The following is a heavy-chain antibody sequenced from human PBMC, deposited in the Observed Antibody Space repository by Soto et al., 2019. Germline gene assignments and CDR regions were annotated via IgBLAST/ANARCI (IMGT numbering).Heavy chain of an antibody. CDR3: ARTLKEFRAFDI. CDR1: GGTFSSYA. V-gene: IGHV1-69*12. CDR2: TIPICGTA. D-gene: IGHD3-10*01. Sequence: QVQLVQSGAEVKKPGSSVKVSCKASGGTFSSYAISWVRQAPGQELEWMEGTIPICGTANYAQKFQGRVTIAAEESTSTDYMERSNLRYKDTAVYYHARTLKEFRAFDIWGQGTMVTVSS. J-gene: IGHJ3*02.